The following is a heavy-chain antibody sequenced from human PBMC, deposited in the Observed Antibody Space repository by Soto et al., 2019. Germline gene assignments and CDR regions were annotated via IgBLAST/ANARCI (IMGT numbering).Heavy chain of an antibody. CDR3: VRDGTKTLRDWFDP. J-gene: IGHJ5*02. CDR2: IYATGTT. Sequence: SETLSLTCTVSGASIIGFYWSWVRKSAGKGLEWIGRIYATGTTDYNPSLKSRVMMSVDTSKKQFSLKLRSVTAADTAVYYCVRDGTKTLRDWFDPWGQGISVTVSS. D-gene: IGHD1-1*01. V-gene: IGHV4-4*07. CDR1: GASIIGFY.